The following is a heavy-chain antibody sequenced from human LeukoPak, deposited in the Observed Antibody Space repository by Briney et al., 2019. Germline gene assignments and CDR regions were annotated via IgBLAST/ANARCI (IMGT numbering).Heavy chain of an antibody. Sequence: PSETLSLTCAVYGGSFSGYYWSWIRQPPEKGLEWIGEINHRGSTNYNPSLKSRVTISVDTSKNQFSLKLSSVTAADTAIYYCARDFSSSSTVYYYYYMDVWGKGTTVIVS. V-gene: IGHV4-34*01. D-gene: IGHD6-6*01. CDR1: GGSFSGYY. CDR2: INHRGST. J-gene: IGHJ6*03. CDR3: ARDFSSSSTVYYYYYMDV.